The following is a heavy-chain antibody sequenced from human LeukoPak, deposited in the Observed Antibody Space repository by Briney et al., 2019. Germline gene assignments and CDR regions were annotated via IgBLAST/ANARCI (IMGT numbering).Heavy chain of an antibody. CDR3: ARVSEDIVLMIYAPSPTDAFNI. CDR1: GYTFNSYG. Sequence: ASVKVSCRASGYTFNSYGITWVRQATGQGLEWMGWISVYNGDTNYAQKFQGRVTMTTDTSTSTAYMELRSLRSDDTAVYYCARVSEDIVLMIYAPSPTDAFNIWGQGTLVTVSS. J-gene: IGHJ3*02. V-gene: IGHV1-18*01. D-gene: IGHD2-8*01. CDR2: ISVYNGDT.